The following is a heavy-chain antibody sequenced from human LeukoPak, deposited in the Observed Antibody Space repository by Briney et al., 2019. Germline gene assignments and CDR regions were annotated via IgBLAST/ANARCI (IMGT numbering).Heavy chain of an antibody. Sequence: SETLSLTCTVSGGSISSSNYYWGWIRQPPGKGLEWIGRIYTSGSTNYNPSLKSRVTISVDTSKNQFSLKLSSVTAADTAVYYCAREEYYYDSSGYYDYWGQGTLVTVSS. CDR3: AREEYYYDSSGYYDY. CDR2: IYTSGST. J-gene: IGHJ4*02. V-gene: IGHV4-39*07. D-gene: IGHD3-22*01. CDR1: GGSISSSNYY.